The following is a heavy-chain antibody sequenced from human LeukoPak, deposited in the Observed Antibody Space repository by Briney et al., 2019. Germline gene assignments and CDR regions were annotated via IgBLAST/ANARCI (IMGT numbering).Heavy chain of an antibody. CDR3: VRSRMVTPNPGDY. Sequence: PGGSLRLSCAASGFTFSSYWMTWVRQAPGKGLEWVANIKQDGSKKFYVDSVKGRFSISRDNAKDSLFLQMDSLRVEDTALYYCVRSRMVTPNPGDYWGQGPLVTVAS. J-gene: IGHJ4*01. D-gene: IGHD5-18*01. CDR1: GFTFSSYW. CDR2: IKQDGSKK. V-gene: IGHV3-7*01.